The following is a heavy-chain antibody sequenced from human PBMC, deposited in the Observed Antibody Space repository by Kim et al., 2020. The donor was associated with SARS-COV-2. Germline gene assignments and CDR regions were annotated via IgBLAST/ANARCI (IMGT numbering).Heavy chain of an antibody. CDR3: ARLYDNYFDY. CDR2: IYYSGST. J-gene: IGHJ4*02. Sequence: SETLSLTCTVSGGSISSSSYYWGWIRQPPGKGLEWIGSIYYSGSTYYNPSLKSRVTISVDTSKNQFSLKLSSVTAADTAVYYCARLYDNYFDYWGQGTLVTVSS. D-gene: IGHD3-9*01. V-gene: IGHV4-39*01. CDR1: GGSISSSSYY.